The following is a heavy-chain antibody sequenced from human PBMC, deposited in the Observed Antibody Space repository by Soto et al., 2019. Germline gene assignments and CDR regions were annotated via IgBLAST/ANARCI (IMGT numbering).Heavy chain of an antibody. V-gene: IGHV3-30*18. D-gene: IGHD6-19*01. Sequence: QVQLVASGGGVVQPGRSLGLSCQASGFTFTNYAMHWVRQAPGKGLEWVAFISADGAYKFFADSVKGRFTISRDNSKNTLFLQMNSLGAEDTAVYHCAKTPAVAGYNHFDSWGQGALVTVSS. CDR2: ISADGAYK. CDR1: GFTFTNYA. CDR3: AKTPAVAGYNHFDS. J-gene: IGHJ4*02.